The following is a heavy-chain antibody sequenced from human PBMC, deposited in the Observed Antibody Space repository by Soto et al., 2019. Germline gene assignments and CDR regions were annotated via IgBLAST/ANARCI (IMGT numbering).Heavy chain of an antibody. J-gene: IGHJ6*02. D-gene: IGHD3-9*01. CDR2: ISYDGSNK. CDR1: GFTFGSYG. V-gene: IGHV3-30*18. CDR3: AKAEGGYDILTGYFSLYYYYGMDV. Sequence: LRLSCAASGFTFGSYGMHWVRQAPGKGLEWVAVISYDGSNKYYAGSVKGRFTISRDNSKNTLYLQMNSLRAEGTAVYYCAKAEGGYDILTGYFSLYYYYGMDVWGQGTTVTVSS.